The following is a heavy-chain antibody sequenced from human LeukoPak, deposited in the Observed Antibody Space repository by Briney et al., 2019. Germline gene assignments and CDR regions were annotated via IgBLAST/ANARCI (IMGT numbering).Heavy chain of an antibody. CDR3: ARDRGHWFGLDAFDI. J-gene: IGHJ3*02. V-gene: IGHV4-59*01. D-gene: IGHD3-10*01. Sequence: PSETLSLTCTVSGGSISSYYWSWIRQPPGKGLEWIGYIYYSGSTNYNTSLKSRVTISVDTSKNQFSLKLSSVTAADTAVYYCARDRGHWFGLDAFDIWGQGTMVTVSS. CDR2: IYYSGST. CDR1: GGSISSYY.